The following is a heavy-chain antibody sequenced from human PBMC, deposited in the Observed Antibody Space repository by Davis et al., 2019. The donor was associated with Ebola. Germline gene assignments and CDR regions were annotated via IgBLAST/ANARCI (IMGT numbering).Heavy chain of an antibody. CDR3: AKSGLSFGVVKYHYGMDV. J-gene: IGHJ6*04. V-gene: IGHV3-21*04. Sequence: GESLKISCAVSGFTFTTYSMSWVRQAPGKALEWVSSISSDSDYIHYADSAKGRFTISRDNSKKTLYLQMNSLRAEDTAVYYCAKSGLSFGVVKYHYGMDVWGKGTTVTVSS. CDR1: GFTFTTYS. D-gene: IGHD3-3*01. CDR2: ISSDSDYI.